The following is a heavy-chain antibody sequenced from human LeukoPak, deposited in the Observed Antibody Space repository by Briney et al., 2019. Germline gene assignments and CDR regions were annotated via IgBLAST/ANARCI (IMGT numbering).Heavy chain of an antibody. CDR3: ARDAYQPLLYPNYFDC. Sequence: GGSLRLSCAASGFTFSDYYMSWIRQAPGKGLEWVSYISSSGSTIYYADSVKGRFTISRDNAKNSLYLQMNSLRAEDTAVYYCARDAYQPLLYPNYFDCWGQGTLVTVSS. V-gene: IGHV3-11*01. D-gene: IGHD2-2*02. J-gene: IGHJ4*02. CDR2: ISSSGSTI. CDR1: GFTFSDYY.